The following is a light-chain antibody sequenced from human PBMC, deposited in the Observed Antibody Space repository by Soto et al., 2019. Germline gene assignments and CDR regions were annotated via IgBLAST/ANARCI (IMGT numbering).Light chain of an antibody. Sequence: DIVLTQSPGTLSLSPGERATLSCRASQIISSTYLGWYQQKPGQAPRLLIYGASSRATGITDRFSGSGSGTDFTLTISRLEHEDVAVYYCQHYGTSLYTFGQGTKLEIK. CDR3: QHYGTSLYT. CDR1: QIISSTY. CDR2: GAS. V-gene: IGKV3-20*01. J-gene: IGKJ2*01.